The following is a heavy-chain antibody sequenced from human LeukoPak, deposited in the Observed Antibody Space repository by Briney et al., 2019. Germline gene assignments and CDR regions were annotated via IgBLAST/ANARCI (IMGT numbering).Heavy chain of an antibody. D-gene: IGHD1-26*01. Sequence: PSETLSLTCSVSGYSISSGYYWGWIRQPPGKGLEWIGSIYYSGSTYYNPPLKSRVTISVDTSKNQFSLKLSSVTAADTAVYYCARTHGSRPYYFDYWGQGTLVTVSS. CDR1: GYSISSGYY. J-gene: IGHJ4*02. V-gene: IGHV4-38-2*02. CDR3: ARTHGSRPYYFDY. CDR2: IYYSGST.